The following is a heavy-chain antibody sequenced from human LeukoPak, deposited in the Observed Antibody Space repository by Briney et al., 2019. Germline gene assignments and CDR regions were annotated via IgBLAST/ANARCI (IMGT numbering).Heavy chain of an antibody. CDR1: GGSFSGYY. CDR3: ARGQTSGLTMVPGAFGY. CDR2: INHSGST. D-gene: IGHD3-10*01. J-gene: IGHJ4*02. Sequence: SETLSLTCAVYGGSFSGYYWSWIRQPPGKGLEWIGEINHSGSTNYNPSLKSRVTISVDTSKNQFSLKLSSVTAADTAVYYSARGQTSGLTMVPGAFGYWGQGTLVTVSS. V-gene: IGHV4-34*01.